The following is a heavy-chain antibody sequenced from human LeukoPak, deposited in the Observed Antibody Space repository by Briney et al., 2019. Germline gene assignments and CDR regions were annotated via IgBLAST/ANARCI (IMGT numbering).Heavy chain of an antibody. V-gene: IGHV1-2*02. CDR2: INPNSGGT. CDR3: VRDPYYYDSSDS. Sequence: ASVKVSCKASGYTFTGYYMHWVRQAPGQGLEWMGWINPNSGGTNYAQKFQGRVTMTRDTSISTAHMELSRLRSDDTAVYYCVRDPYYYDSSDSWGQGTLVTVSS. J-gene: IGHJ5*02. CDR1: GYTFTGYY. D-gene: IGHD3-22*01.